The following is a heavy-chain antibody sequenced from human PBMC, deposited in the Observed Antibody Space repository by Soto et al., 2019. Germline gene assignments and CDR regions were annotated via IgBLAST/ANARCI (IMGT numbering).Heavy chain of an antibody. CDR2: IGDTGGRA. J-gene: IGHJ4*02. CDR3: AKDPAYSHPTVFDY. CDR1: GFTFRNYA. D-gene: IGHD1-26*01. Sequence: PGGSLRLSCAASGFTFRNYAMNWVRQAPGKGLEWVSGIGDTGGRAFYADSVKGRFTISRDNSKNTLYLQMNSLRAEDTAVYYCAKDPAYSHPTVFDYWGQGSLVTVSS. V-gene: IGHV3-23*01.